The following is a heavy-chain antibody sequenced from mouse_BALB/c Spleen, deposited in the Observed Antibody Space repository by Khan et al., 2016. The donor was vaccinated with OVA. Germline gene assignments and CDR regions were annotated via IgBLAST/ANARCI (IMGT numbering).Heavy chain of an antibody. CDR2: INPSNGYT. CDR1: GYNFTSYT. D-gene: IGHD2-14*01. CDR3: VRDGADHRNDGWFAY. V-gene: IGHV1-4*01. J-gene: IGHJ3*01. Sequence: QVQLQQSGAELARPGASVKMSCKASGYNFTSYTIHWIKLRPGQGLEWIGFINPSNGYTNYNQKFKDKATLTADKSSTTVYMQLSSLTSDDSAVXNCVRDGADHRNDGWFAYWGQGTLVTVSA.